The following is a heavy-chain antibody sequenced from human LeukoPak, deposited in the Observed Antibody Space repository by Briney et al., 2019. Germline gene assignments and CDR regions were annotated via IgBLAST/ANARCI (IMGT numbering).Heavy chain of an antibody. D-gene: IGHD2-21*02. CDR3: AKDNRYCGGDCYSYYYYYGMDV. Sequence: GGSLRLSCAASGFTFSSYAMSWVRQAPGKGLEWVSVIYSGGSTYYADSVKGRFTISRDNSKNTLYLQMNSLRAEDTAVYYCAKDNRYCGGDCYSYYYYYGMDVWGQGTTVTVSS. CDR2: IYSGGST. J-gene: IGHJ6*02. V-gene: IGHV3-23*03. CDR1: GFTFSSYA.